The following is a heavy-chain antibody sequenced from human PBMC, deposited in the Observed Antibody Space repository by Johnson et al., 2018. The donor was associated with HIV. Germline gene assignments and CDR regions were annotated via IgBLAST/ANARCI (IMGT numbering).Heavy chain of an antibody. CDR2: IKQDGSEK. CDR1: GFTFSSYW. V-gene: IGHV3-7*03. CDR3: ARDRDYGSGAFDV. Sequence: VQLVESGGGLVQPGGSLRLSCAASGFTFSSYWMSWVRQAPGKGLEWVANIKQDGSEKYYVDSVKGRFTISRDNAKNTLYLQMNSLRAEDTAVYYCARDRDYGSGAFDVWGPGTMVTVSS. D-gene: IGHD3-10*01. J-gene: IGHJ3*01.